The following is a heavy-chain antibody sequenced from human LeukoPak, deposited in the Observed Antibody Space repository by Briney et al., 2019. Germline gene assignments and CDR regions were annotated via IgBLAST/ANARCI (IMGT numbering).Heavy chain of an antibody. V-gene: IGHV3-48*01. CDR1: GFAFSTYS. CDR2: IRSDSTII. D-gene: IGHD2-8*01. CDR3: ARVQAGKWDFDF. Sequence: GGSLTLSCTASGFAFSTYSTKWVRQAPGKGREWVSYIRSDSTIINYAESVKGRFTISTDNAKHSLYLQMNSLRAEDTAVYFCARVQAGKWDFDFWGQGTLVTVSS. J-gene: IGHJ4*02.